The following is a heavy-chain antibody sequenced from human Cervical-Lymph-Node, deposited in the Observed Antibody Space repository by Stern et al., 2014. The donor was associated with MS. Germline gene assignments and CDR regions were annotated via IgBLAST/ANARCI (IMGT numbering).Heavy chain of an antibody. J-gene: IGHJ4*02. D-gene: IGHD3-16*02. V-gene: IGHV1-69*01. CDR3: ARGGLYFVNDN. Sequence: QVQLVQSGAEVKKPGSSVRVSCKSSGGTFSTHGLSWVRRAPGQGLEWMGGIIPFAQSPSYAQKFQGRVTFTADESSNTAYMELSSLKSEDTAVYFCARGGLYFVNDNWGQGTLVTVSS. CDR1: GGTFSTHG. CDR2: IIPFAQSP.